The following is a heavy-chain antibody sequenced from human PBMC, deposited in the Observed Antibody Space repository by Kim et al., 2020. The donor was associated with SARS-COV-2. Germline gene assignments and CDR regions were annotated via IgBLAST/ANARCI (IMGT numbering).Heavy chain of an antibody. Sequence: GGSLRLSCAASGFTFSSYSMNWVRQAPGKGLEWVSSISSSSSYIYYADSVKGRFTISRDNAKNSLYLQMNSLRAEDTAVYYCARDLSSTQNGDYWGQGTLVTVSS. CDR3: ARDLSSTQNGDY. D-gene: IGHD6-13*01. J-gene: IGHJ4*02. CDR1: GFTFSSYS. V-gene: IGHV3-21*01. CDR2: ISSSSSYI.